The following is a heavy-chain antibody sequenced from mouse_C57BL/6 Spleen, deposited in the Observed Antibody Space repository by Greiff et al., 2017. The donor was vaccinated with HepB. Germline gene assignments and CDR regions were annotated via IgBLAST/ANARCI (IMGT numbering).Heavy chain of an antibody. CDR2: INPSSGYT. CDR1: GYTFTSYT. J-gene: IGHJ2*01. D-gene: IGHD3-2*02. V-gene: IGHV1-4*01. CDR3: AKAAQDLYFDY. Sequence: QVQLKESGAELARPGASVKMSCKASGYTFTSYTMHWVKQRPGQGLEWIGYINPSSGYTKYNQKFKDKATLTADKSSSTAYMQLSSLTSEDSAVYYCAKAAQDLYFDYWGQGTTLTVSS.